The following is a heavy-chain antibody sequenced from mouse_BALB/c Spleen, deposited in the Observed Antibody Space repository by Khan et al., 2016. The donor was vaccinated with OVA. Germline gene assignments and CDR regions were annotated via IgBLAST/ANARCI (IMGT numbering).Heavy chain of an antibody. CDR2: VNPNTGNT. J-gene: IGHJ3*01. V-gene: IGHV1-26*01. D-gene: IGHD2-14*01. CDR3: ARGYDFFAY. CDR1: GYSFTGYY. Sequence: VQLKESGPDLVKPGASVKMSCKASGYSFTGYYMNWMKQSHGKSLECIGRVNPNTGNTNYNQKFRGKAILIVDTSSSTAYMELRSLTSEDSAVYYCARGYDFFAYWGQGTLVTVSA.